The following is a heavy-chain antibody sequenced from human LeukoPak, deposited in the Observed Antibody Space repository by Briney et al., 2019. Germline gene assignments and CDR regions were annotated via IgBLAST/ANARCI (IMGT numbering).Heavy chain of an antibody. D-gene: IGHD3-9*01. Sequence: GRSLRLSCAASGFTFDDYAMYWVRQAPGKGLEWVAGISWNSGRIGYGDSVKGRFAISRDNAKNSLYLQMNSLRAEDMALCYCAKGYNYDILTGYHQWGQGTLVTVSS. J-gene: IGHJ4*02. V-gene: IGHV3-9*03. CDR2: ISWNSGRI. CDR1: GFTFDDYA. CDR3: AKGYNYDILTGYHQ.